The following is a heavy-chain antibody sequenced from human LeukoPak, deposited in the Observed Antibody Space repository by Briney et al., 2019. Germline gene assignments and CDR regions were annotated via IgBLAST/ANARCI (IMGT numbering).Heavy chain of an antibody. J-gene: IGHJ4*02. CDR2: ISSSSSVI. Sequence: AGGSLRLSCAASGFTFSSYEMNWVRQAPGKGLEWVSYISSSSSVIYYADSVKGRFTISRDNVKNSLYLQMNSLRAEDTAFYYCARGLFEAASDYWGQGTLVSVSS. CDR1: GFTFSSYE. D-gene: IGHD3-3*01. CDR3: ARGLFEAASDY. V-gene: IGHV3-48*03.